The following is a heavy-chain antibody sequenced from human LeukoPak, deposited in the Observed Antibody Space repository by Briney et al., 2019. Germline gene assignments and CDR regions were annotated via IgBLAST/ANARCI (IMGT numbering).Heavy chain of an antibody. D-gene: IGHD2-21*02. V-gene: IGHV3-53*01. Sequence: GGSLRLSCAASGFTVSSNYMSWVRQAPGKGLEWVPVIYSGGTTYYTDSVKGRFTISRDNAKNSLYLQMNSLRAEDTAVYYCARARVVTKWIDYWGQGTLVTVSS. CDR1: GFTVSSNY. CDR3: ARARVVTKWIDY. CDR2: IYSGGTT. J-gene: IGHJ4*02.